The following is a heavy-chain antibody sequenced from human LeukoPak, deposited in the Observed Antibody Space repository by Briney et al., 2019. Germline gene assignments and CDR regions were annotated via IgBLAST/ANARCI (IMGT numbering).Heavy chain of an antibody. J-gene: IGHJ6*02. CDR3: ARAGYSSGWYAYDYYYGMDV. D-gene: IGHD6-19*01. CDR1: GGSTSSYY. V-gene: IGHV4-59*01. Sequence: SETLSLTCTVSGGSTSSYYWSWIRQPPGKGLEWIGYIYYSGSTNYNPSLKSRVTISVDTSKNQFSLKLSSVTAADTAVYYCARAGYSSGWYAYDYYYGMDVWGQGTTVTVSS. CDR2: IYYSGST.